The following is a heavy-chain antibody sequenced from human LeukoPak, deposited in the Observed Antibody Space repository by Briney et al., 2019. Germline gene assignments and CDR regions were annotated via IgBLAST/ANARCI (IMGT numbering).Heavy chain of an antibody. CDR3: ATGIVGATTSGIGC. V-gene: IGHV1-2*02. CDR1: GYTFTGYY. CDR2: INPNSGGT. Sequence: ASVKVSCKASGYTFTGYYMHWARQAPGQGLEWMGWINPNSGGTNYAQKFQGRITMTRDTSISTAYMELSRLRSDDTAVYYCATGIVGATTSGIGCWGQGTLVTVSS. D-gene: IGHD1-26*01. J-gene: IGHJ4*02.